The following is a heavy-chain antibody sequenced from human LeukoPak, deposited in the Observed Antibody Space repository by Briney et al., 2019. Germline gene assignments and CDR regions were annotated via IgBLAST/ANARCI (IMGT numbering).Heavy chain of an antibody. CDR2: INQNGST. J-gene: IGHJ4*02. D-gene: IGHD2-15*01. V-gene: IGHV4-34*01. CDR3: ARGTNCSGGSCYPKQASKRFDY. Sequence: SGTPSPTCAVHGGSFSGYYWGWIRQPPRKGLGWVGGINQNGSTNYNPSLKSRVTISVDTSKNQFSLKLSSVTAADTAVYYCARGTNCSGGSCYPKQASKRFDYWGQGTLVTVSS. CDR1: GGSFSGYY.